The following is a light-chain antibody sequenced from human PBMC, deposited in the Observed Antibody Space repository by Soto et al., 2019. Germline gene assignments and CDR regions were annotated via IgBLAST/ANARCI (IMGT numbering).Light chain of an antibody. CDR2: EVS. V-gene: IGLV2-8*01. CDR1: SNDVGHSSF. J-gene: IGLJ1*01. Sequence: QSALTQPPSASGSPGQSVTISCTGNSNDVGHSSFISWYQQHPGKVPKLIIYEVSKRPSGVPDRFSGSKSGNTASLSVSGLQDEDEADYFCTAQEDNGQHVFGTGTKVTVL. CDR3: TAQEDNGQHV.